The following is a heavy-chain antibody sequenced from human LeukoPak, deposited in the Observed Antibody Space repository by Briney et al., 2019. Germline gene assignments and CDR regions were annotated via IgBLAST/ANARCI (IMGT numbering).Heavy chain of an antibody. Sequence: GGSLRLSCTASGFTFANSDMSWVRQAPGEGREWVSGISGSGGSGDYADSVKGRFSVSRDNSKNTLYLQMNSLRSEDTAMYYCAKEGVGCTSTSCWSNFDHWGQGTLVTVSS. CDR3: AKEGVGCTSTSCWSNFDH. V-gene: IGHV3-23*01. D-gene: IGHD2-2*01. CDR2: ISGSGGSG. J-gene: IGHJ4*02. CDR1: GFTFANSD.